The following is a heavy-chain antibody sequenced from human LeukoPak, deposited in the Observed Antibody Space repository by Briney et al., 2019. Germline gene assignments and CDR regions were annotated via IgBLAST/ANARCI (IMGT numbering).Heavy chain of an antibody. CDR3: AKTVHYGDESDY. Sequence: GGSLRLSCAASGFTFSSYAMSWVHQAPGKGLEWVSAISGSGGSTYYADSVKGRFTISRDNSKNTLYLQMNSLRAEDTAVYYCAKTVHYGDESDYWGQGTLVTVSS. CDR2: ISGSGGST. CDR1: GFTFSSYA. V-gene: IGHV3-23*01. J-gene: IGHJ4*02. D-gene: IGHD4-17*01.